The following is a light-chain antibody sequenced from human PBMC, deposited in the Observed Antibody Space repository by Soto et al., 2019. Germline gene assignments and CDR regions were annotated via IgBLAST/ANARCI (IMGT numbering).Light chain of an antibody. CDR1: QTISSW. CDR3: QHYNSYSEA. J-gene: IGKJ1*01. Sequence: DIQITQSPSTLSESVGDRVTIACRSSQTISSWLAWYKQKPGKAPKLLIYKASTLKSGVPSRFSGSGSGTEFTLTISSLQPDDFATYYCQHYNSYSEAFGQGTKVDIK. CDR2: KAS. V-gene: IGKV1-5*03.